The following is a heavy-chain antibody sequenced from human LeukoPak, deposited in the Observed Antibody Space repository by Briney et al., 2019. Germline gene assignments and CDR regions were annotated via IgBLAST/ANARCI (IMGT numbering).Heavy chain of an antibody. Sequence: PGGSLRLSCAASGFTFSSYGMSWVRQAPGKGLEWVANIKQDGSEKYYVDSVKGRFTISRDNAKNSLYLQMNSLRAEDAAVYYCARCLDYGDYYFDYWGQGTLVTVSS. V-gene: IGHV3-7*01. D-gene: IGHD4-17*01. CDR3: ARCLDYGDYYFDY. J-gene: IGHJ4*02. CDR1: GFTFSSYG. CDR2: IKQDGSEK.